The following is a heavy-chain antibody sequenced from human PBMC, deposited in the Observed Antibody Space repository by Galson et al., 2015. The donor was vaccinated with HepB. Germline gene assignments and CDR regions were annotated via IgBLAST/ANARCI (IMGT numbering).Heavy chain of an antibody. D-gene: IGHD5-12*01. V-gene: IGHV3-23*01. CDR1: GFTFSSYA. CDR3: ALLDGDIVATI. Sequence: SLRLSCAASGFTFSSYAMSWVRQAPGKGLEWVSAISGSGGSTYYADSVKGRFTISRDNSKNTLYLQMNSLRAEDTAVYYCALLDGDIVATIGGQGTLVTVSS. CDR2: ISGSGGST. J-gene: IGHJ4*02.